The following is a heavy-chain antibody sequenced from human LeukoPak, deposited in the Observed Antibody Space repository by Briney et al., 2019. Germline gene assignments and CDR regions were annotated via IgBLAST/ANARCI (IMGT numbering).Heavy chain of an antibody. V-gene: IGHV4-4*09. J-gene: IGHJ4*02. CDR3: ATSYDNKIVPYDC. Sequence: PSETLSLTCTVSGVSITSYKWSWLRQSPGKGLEWIGFISTSGRTGYNPSLTSRVSMSVDTSKSQVSLRLNSVTAEDTAVYYCATSYDNKIVPYDCWGQGILVTVSS. CDR1: GVSITSYK. CDR2: ISTSGRT. D-gene: IGHD3-9*01.